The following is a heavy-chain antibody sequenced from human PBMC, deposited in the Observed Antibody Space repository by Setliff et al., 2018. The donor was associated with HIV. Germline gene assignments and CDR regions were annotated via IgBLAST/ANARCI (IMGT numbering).Heavy chain of an antibody. CDR2: IFSSGST. D-gene: IGHD3-3*01. Sequence: TLSLTCTVSGGSISSYYWSWIRQPAGKGLEWIGRIFSSGSTSYNSSLKSRVTMSVDTSKNQFSLRLTSVTAADTAVYYCARLTIFGVVEHDYWGQGTLVTVSS. J-gene: IGHJ4*02. V-gene: IGHV4-4*07. CDR3: ARLTIFGVVEHDY. CDR1: GGSISSYY.